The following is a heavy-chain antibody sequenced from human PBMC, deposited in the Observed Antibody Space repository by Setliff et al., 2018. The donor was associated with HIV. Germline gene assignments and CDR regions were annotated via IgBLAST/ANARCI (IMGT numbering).Heavy chain of an antibody. J-gene: IGHJ4*02. CDR2: VNTANGNA. CDR3: ARGWEGGMDY. Sequence: ASVKVSCKASGYSFTSYSIHWVRQAPGQGLEWMAWVNTANGNAEYSRKFLGRVFITRDKSANTVDMELSSLRSEDTAVYYCARGWEGGMDYWGQGTLVTVSS. V-gene: IGHV1-3*04. CDR1: GYSFTSYS. D-gene: IGHD1-26*01.